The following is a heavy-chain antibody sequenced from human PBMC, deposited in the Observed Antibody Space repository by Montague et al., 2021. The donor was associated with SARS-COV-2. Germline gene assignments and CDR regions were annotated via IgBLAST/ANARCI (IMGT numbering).Heavy chain of an antibody. CDR3: ARGTKRVFTYDYDSSGYASDY. CDR1: GGSFSNYY. CDR2: VNQSGTT. V-gene: IGHV4-34*01. Sequence: SETLSLTCAISGGSFSNYYWSWIRQPPGKGLEWIGEVNQSGTTIYNPSVKSGVTTSEDTSKNQFYLRLNSVTAADAAVYYCARGTKRVFTYDYDSSGYASDYWGQGTLVTVSS. J-gene: IGHJ4*02. D-gene: IGHD3-22*01.